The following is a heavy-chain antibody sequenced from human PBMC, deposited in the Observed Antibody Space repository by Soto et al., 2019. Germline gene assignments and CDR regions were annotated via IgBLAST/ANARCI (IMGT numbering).Heavy chain of an antibody. CDR3: ATWLQREHAFDI. CDR1: GFSFSGKNY. Sequence: DVQLEESGGGFIQPGGSLRLSCAASGFSFSGKNYLTWVRQAPGKGLEWVSALYSSDGTYYADSVKGRFSVSRDNSKNTFYLQLHSLRPEDTALYFCATWLQREHAFDIWGLGTMVTVSS. D-gene: IGHD1-1*01. J-gene: IGHJ3*02. CDR2: LYSSDGT. V-gene: IGHV3-53*01.